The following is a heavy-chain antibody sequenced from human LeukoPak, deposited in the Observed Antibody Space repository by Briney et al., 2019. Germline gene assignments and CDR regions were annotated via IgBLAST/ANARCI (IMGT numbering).Heavy chain of an antibody. J-gene: IGHJ4*02. CDR3: ARANYYDSSGYQYYFDY. D-gene: IGHD3-22*01. V-gene: IGHV4-39*01. Sequence: LETLSLTCTVSGGSISSTGYYWDWIRQPPGKGLEWIGSIYYSETTYYNSSLKSRVTISVDTSKNQFSLKLSSVTAADTAVYYCARANYYDSSGYQYYFDYWGQGTLVTVSS. CDR1: GGSISSTGYY. CDR2: IYYSETT.